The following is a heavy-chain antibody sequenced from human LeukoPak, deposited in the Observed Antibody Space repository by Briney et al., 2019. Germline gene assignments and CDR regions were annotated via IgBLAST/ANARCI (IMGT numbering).Heavy chain of an antibody. J-gene: IGHJ6*04. CDR1: GFTFDDYA. Sequence: GGSLRLSCAASGFTFDDYAMHWVRQAPGKGLEWVSGISWNSGSIGYADSVKCRFTISRDNAKNSLYLQMNSLRAEDTAVYYCAKLYGSGSWDYYYGMDVWGKGTTVTVSS. CDR2: ISWNSGSI. CDR3: AKLYGSGSWDYYYGMDV. V-gene: IGHV3-9*01. D-gene: IGHD3-10*01.